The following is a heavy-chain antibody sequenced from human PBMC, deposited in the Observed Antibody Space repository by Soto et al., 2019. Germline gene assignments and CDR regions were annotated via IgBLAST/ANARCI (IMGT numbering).Heavy chain of an antibody. J-gene: IGHJ6*02. CDR3: ARNTWQQPRDYYYGMDV. Sequence: QVQLVESGGGVVQPGRSLRLSCAASGFTFSNYAMHWVRQAPGKGLEWVAVISYDGGNKYYADSVKGRLTISRDNPKNTLYLQMNSLRAEDTAVYYCARNTWQQPRDYYYGMDVWGQGTTVTVSS. V-gene: IGHV3-30-3*01. D-gene: IGHD6-13*01. CDR2: ISYDGGNK. CDR1: GFTFSNYA.